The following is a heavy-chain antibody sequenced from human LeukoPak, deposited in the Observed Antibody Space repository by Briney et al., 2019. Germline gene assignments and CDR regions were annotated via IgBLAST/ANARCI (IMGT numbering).Heavy chain of an antibody. D-gene: IGHD3-10*01. J-gene: IGHJ3*02. CDR3: ASSFYGSGSYNAFDI. V-gene: IGHV3-11*03. Sequence: PGGSLRLSCAASGFTFSDYYMSWIRQAPGKGLEWVSYISSSSSCTNYADSVKGRFTISRDNAKNSLYLQMNSLRAEDTAVYYCASSFYGSGSYNAFDIWGQGTVVTVSS. CDR2: ISSSSSCT. CDR1: GFTFSDYY.